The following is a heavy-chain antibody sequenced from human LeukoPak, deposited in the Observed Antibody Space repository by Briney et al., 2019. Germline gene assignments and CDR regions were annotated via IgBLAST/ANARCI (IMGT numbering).Heavy chain of an antibody. CDR2: TNSGGTST. Sequence: PGGSLRLSCATSGFPFSDFSMSWVRQAPGKGLEWISTTNSGGTSTYYAESVKGRFTISRHNSKNTLYLQMNSLRAEDTAVYYCAKSPGGVVSTRFDNWGQGTLVTSPQ. CDR1: GFPFSDFS. D-gene: IGHD2-2*01. J-gene: IGHJ4*02. V-gene: IGHV3-23*01. CDR3: AKSPGGVVSTRFDN.